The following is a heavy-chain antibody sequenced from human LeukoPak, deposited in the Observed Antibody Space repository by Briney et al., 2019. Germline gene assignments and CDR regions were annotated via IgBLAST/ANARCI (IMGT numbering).Heavy chain of an antibody. D-gene: IGHD3-22*01. V-gene: IGHV4-59*01. CDR3: ARNGDYYDSSGYDAFDI. CDR2: IYYSGST. Sequence: PSETLSLTCTVSGGSISSYYWSWIRQPPGKGLEWVGYIYYSGSTNYNPSLKSRVTISVDTSKNQFSLKLSSVTAEDTAVYYCARNGDYYDSSGYDAFDIWGQGTMVTVSS. CDR1: GGSISSYY. J-gene: IGHJ3*02.